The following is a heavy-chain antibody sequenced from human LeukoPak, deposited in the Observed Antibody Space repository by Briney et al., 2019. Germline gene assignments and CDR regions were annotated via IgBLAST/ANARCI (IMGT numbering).Heavy chain of an antibody. Sequence: PSETLSLTCAVYGGSFSGYYWSWIRQPPGKGLEWIGEINHSGSTNYNPSLKSRVTISVDTSKNQFSLKLSSVTAADTAVYYCAGYDSSGPGASLYYFDYWGQGTLVTVSS. J-gene: IGHJ4*02. V-gene: IGHV4-34*01. CDR2: INHSGST. CDR1: GGSFSGYY. D-gene: IGHD3-22*01. CDR3: AGYDSSGPGASLYYFDY.